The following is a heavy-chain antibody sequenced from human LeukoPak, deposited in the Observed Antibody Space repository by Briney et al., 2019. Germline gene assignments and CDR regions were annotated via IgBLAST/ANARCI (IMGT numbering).Heavy chain of an antibody. CDR3: ARRELANYDFWSGYNFDY. J-gene: IGHJ4*02. CDR1: GYTFTGYY. Sequence: ASVKVSCKASGYTFTGYYMHWVRPAPGQGLEWMGWINPNSGGTNYAQKFQGRVTMTRDTSISTAYMELSRLRSDDTAVYYCARRELANYDFWSGYNFDYWGQGTLVTVSS. D-gene: IGHD3-3*01. V-gene: IGHV1-2*02. CDR2: INPNSGGT.